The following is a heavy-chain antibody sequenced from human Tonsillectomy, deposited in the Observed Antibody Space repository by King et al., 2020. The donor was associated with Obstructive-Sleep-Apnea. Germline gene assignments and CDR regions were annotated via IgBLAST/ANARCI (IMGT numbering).Heavy chain of an antibody. CDR2: IYPGDSDT. D-gene: IGHD2-2*01. CDR3: ARQVYCTSTSCRGDYYYGMDV. J-gene: IGHJ6*02. Sequence: QLVQSGAEVKKPGESLKISCKGSGYSFTSYWIGWVRQMPGKGLEWMGIIYPGDSDTKYIPSFQGQVTISADKSISTAYLQWSSLKASDTAMYYCARQVYCTSTSCRGDYYYGMDVWGQGTMVTVS. CDR1: GYSFTSYW. V-gene: IGHV5-51*01.